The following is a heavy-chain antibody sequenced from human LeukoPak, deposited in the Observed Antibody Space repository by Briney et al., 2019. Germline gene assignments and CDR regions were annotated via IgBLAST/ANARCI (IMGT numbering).Heavy chain of an antibody. CDR1: GYSFTTYW. D-gene: IGHD3-22*01. Sequence: GESLKISCKGSGYSFTTYWIGWVRQMPGKGLEWMGIIYPGDSDTRYSPSFQGHVTISADTAIRTAYLQWSSMKASDTAMYYCARREYYYDSTGYYFRGPGQFDLWGQGTLVTVSS. CDR2: IYPGDSDT. J-gene: IGHJ4*02. V-gene: IGHV5-51*01. CDR3: ARREYYYDSTGYYFRGPGQFDL.